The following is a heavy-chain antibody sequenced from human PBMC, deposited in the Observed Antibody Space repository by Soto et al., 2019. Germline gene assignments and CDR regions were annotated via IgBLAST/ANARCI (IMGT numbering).Heavy chain of an antibody. CDR2: ISAYNGNT. CDR3: ARDSLGYCSGGSCYPPLDY. CDR1: GYTFTSYG. D-gene: IGHD2-15*01. Sequence: ASVKVSCKASGYTFTSYGISWVRQAPGQGLEWMGWISAYNGNTNYAQKLQGRVTMTTDTSTSTAYMELRSLRSDDTAVYYCARDSLGYCSGGSCYPPLDYWGQGTLVTVSS. J-gene: IGHJ4*02. V-gene: IGHV1-18*04.